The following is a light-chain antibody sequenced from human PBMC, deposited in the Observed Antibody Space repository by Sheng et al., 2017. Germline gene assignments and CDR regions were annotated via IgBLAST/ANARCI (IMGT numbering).Light chain of an antibody. J-gene: IGKJ1*01. CDR3: QQYSRNSRT. Sequence: MTQSPATLSASVGDRVTITCRASQSISSWLAWYQQRPGKRPKLLIYKASTLESGVPSRFSGSGSGTEFSLTISSLQPDDFATYYCQQYSRNSRTF. CDR1: QSISSW. CDR2: KAS. V-gene: IGKV1-5*03.